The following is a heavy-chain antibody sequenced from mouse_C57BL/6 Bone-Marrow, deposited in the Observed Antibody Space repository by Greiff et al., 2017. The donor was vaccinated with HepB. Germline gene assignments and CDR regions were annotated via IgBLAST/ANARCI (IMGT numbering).Heavy chain of an antibody. J-gene: IGHJ2*01. CDR2: ISDGGSYT. V-gene: IGHV5-4*03. D-gene: IGHD1-1*01. CDR3: ASDFYYVLDY. CDR1: GFTFSSYA. Sequence: EVMLVESGGGLVKPGGSLKLSCAASGFTFSSYAMSWVRQTPEKRLEWVATISDGGSYTYYPDNVKGRFTISRDNAKNNLYLQMSHLKSEDTAMYYCASDFYYVLDYWGQGTTLTVSS.